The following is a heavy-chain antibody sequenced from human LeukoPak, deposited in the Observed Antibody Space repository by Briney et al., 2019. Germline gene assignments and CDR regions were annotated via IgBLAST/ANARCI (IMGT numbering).Heavy chain of an antibody. V-gene: IGHV3-23*01. CDR3: AKQLGYCSDGSCYFPY. J-gene: IGHJ4*02. CDR1: GFTFSSSA. CDR2: ISNNGGYT. D-gene: IGHD2-15*01. Sequence: GGSLRLSCAASGFTFSSSAMSWVRQAPGKGLEWVSAISNNGGYTYFADSVQGRFTISRDNSKSTLCLQMNSLRAEDTAVYYCAKQLGYCSDGSCYFPYWGQGTLVTVSS.